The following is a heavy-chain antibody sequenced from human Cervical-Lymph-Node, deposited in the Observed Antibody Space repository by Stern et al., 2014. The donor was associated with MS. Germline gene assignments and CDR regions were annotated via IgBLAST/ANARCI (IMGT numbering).Heavy chain of an antibody. CDR3: AREDYYGSGRGYFDL. Sequence: QDQLVQSGAEVKKPGASVKVSCKASGYPFTDSYIHWVRQAPGQGLAWMGAINPSDGSTTYARKFQGRVNMTRDTSTNTVYLYVSTLRFEDTAVYYCAREDYYGSGRGYFDLWGRGTLVSVSS. D-gene: IGHD3-10*01. CDR1: GYPFTDSY. J-gene: IGHJ2*01. CDR2: INPSDGST. V-gene: IGHV1-46*03.